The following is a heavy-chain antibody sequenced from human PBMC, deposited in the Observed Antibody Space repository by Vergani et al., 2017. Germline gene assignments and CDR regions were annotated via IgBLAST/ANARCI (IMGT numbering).Heavy chain of an antibody. CDR2: ISGSGGFT. CDR3: AKDNGPGSYDSSGYCDY. V-gene: IGHV3-23*01. Sequence: EVQLLESGGNLVQPGGSLRLSCAASGFTFTNFAMTLVRQALGEGLELVSGISGSGGFTYYADSVKGRFTISRDNSQKTMFLQMNNLRAEDTAVYYCAKDNGPGSYDSSGYCDYWGQGTLVTVSS. J-gene: IGHJ4*02. CDR1: GFTFTNFA. D-gene: IGHD3-22*01.